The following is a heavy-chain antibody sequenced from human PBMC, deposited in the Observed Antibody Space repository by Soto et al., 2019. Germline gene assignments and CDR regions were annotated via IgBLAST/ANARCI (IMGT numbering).Heavy chain of an antibody. J-gene: IGHJ3*02. V-gene: IGHV3-48*01. CDR3: ARCIYYYDSSGCVFDI. D-gene: IGHD3-22*01. Sequence: PGGSLRLSCAASGCTFRGYSMNWVRQAPGKGLEWVSYISSSSNSIYYADSVKGRFTISRDNAKNSLYLQMNSLRAEDTAVYYCARCIYYYDSSGCVFDIWGQGTMVTVSS. CDR2: ISSSSNSI. CDR1: GCTFRGYS.